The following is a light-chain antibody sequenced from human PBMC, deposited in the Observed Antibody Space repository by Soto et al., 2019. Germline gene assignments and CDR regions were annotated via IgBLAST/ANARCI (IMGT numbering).Light chain of an antibody. J-gene: IGLJ1*01. CDR1: SSNIGAGYG. CDR2: DNN. Sequence: QSVLTQPPSVSGAPGQRVTISCTGSSSNIGAGYGVHWYQQLPGTAPKLLIYDNNNRPSGVPDRFSGSKSGTSASLAITGLQAEDEADYYCQSYDSSLSASVFGTGTKLTVL. V-gene: IGLV1-40*01. CDR3: QSYDSSLSASV.